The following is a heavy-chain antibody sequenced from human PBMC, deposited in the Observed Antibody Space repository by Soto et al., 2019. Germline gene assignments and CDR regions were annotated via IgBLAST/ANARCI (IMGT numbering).Heavy chain of an antibody. D-gene: IGHD3-10*01. CDR2: IYWDDDK. V-gene: IGHV2-5*02. CDR3: AHSGGYYASGSPIYYFHS. Sequence: QITLKESGPTLVKPTQTLTLTCTFSGFSLSTSGVGVGWIRQPPGKALEWLALIYWDDDKRYSPSLKSSLTITKDTSKNQVVLTMTNMDPVDTATYYCAHSGGYYASGSPIYYFHSWGQGTLVTVSS. J-gene: IGHJ4*02. CDR1: GFSLSTSGVG.